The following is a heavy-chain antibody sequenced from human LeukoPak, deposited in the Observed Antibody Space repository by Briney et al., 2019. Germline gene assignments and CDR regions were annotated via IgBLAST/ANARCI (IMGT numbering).Heavy chain of an antibody. CDR1: GFTVSSNY. CDR3: AKGGAADAGYYAMDV. CDR2: IYSGGST. D-gene: IGHD6-13*01. J-gene: IGHJ6*02. V-gene: IGHV3-66*01. Sequence: GGSLRLSCAASGFTVSSNYMSWVRQAPGKGLEWASVIYSGGSTYYADSVKGRFTISRDNSKNTLYLQMNSLRADDTAVYYCAKGGAADAGYYAMDVWGQGTTVTVPS.